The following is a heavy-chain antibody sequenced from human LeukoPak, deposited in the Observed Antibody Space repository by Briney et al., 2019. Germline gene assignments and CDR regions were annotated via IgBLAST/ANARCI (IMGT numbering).Heavy chain of an antibody. CDR1: GFAFSSYA. D-gene: IGHD3-22*01. CDR2: ISGSGGNT. J-gene: IGHJ4*02. V-gene: IGHV3-23*01. CDR3: AKTFNYYETSGYRYFDY. Sequence: GGSLRLSCAASGFAFSSYAMGWVRQAPGKGLEWVSSISGSGGNTYYADSVKGRFTIARDNSKNTLYLQLNSLRAEDTAVYYCAKTFNYYETSGYRYFDYWGQGTLVTVSS.